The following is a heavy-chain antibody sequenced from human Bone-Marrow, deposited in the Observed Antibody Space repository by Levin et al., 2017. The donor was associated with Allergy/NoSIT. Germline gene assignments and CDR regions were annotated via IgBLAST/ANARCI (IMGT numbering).Heavy chain of an antibody. CDR1: GFTFSSYA. CDR2: ISGSGGST. D-gene: IGHD5-12*01. V-gene: IGHV3-23*01. CDR3: AKAHSHIVATNPSHYYYYYYMDV. Sequence: GGSLRLSCAASGFTFSSYAMSWVRQAPGKGLEWVSAISGSGGSTYYADSVKGRFTISRDNSKNTLYLQMNSLRAEDTAVYYCAKAHSHIVATNPSHYYYYYYMDVWGKGTTVTVSS. J-gene: IGHJ6*03.